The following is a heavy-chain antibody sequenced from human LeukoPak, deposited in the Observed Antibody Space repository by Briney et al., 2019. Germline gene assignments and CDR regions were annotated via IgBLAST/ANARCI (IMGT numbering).Heavy chain of an antibody. D-gene: IGHD7-27*01. CDR2: IKSKTDGGTT. V-gene: IGHV3-15*01. CDR3: TTGNWGSFSY. Sequence: PGRTLRLSCAASGFTFSSYGMHWVRHAPGKGLECVGRIKSKTDGGTTDYAAPVKGRFTISRDDSKHTLYLQVNSLKTEDTAVYYCTTGNWGSFSYWGQGTLVTVSS. J-gene: IGHJ4*02. CDR1: GFTFSSYG.